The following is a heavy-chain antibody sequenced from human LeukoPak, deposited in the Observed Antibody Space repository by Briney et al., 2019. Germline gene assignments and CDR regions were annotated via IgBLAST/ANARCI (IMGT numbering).Heavy chain of an antibody. CDR3: ARGGSRHPSPEGY. Sequence: PGGSLRLSCAVSGFTFSSYWMSWVRQAPGKGLAWVANIKQDGSEKYFVDSVKGRFTISRDNAKNSLYLQMNSLRAEDTAVYYCARGGSRHPSPEGYWGQGTLVTVSS. J-gene: IGHJ4*02. CDR1: GFTFSSYW. D-gene: IGHD1-1*01. CDR2: IKQDGSEK. V-gene: IGHV3-7*03.